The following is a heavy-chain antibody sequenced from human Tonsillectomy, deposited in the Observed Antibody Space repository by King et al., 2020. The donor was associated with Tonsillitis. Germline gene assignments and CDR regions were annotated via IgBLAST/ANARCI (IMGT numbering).Heavy chain of an antibody. J-gene: IGHJ5*02. Sequence: VQLVESGGGVVQPGRSLRLSCAASGFTFSSYAMHWVRQAPGKGLEWVAVISHDGNNKYYAESVKGRFTIPRDNSKNTLYLQMNSLRAEDTAVYYCARETYCSGGSCYGNWFDPWGQGTLVTVSS. D-gene: IGHD2-15*01. CDR3: ARETYCSGGSCYGNWFDP. CDR1: GFTFSSYA. CDR2: ISHDGNNK. V-gene: IGHV3-30-3*01.